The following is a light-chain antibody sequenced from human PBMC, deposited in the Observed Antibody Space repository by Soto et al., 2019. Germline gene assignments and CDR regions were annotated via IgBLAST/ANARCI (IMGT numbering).Light chain of an antibody. Sequence: DIQMTQSPSTLSASVGDRVTLTCRASQTINTWLAWYQQKPGKAPKLLIYDASSLQTGVPSRFSGSGSGTEFTLTSSSLQPDDFATYYCQQYNSHLYSLGQGTKLEIK. CDR2: DAS. V-gene: IGKV1-5*01. J-gene: IGKJ2*01. CDR3: QQYNSHLYS. CDR1: QTINTW.